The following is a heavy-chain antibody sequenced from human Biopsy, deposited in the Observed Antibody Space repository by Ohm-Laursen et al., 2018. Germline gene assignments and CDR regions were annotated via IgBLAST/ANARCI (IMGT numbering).Heavy chain of an antibody. V-gene: IGHV3-9*01. J-gene: IGHJ6*02. CDR3: AKDLGLNYSDRFLFYYGMDV. D-gene: IGHD4-17*01. CDR2: ITWNSGSI. CDR1: GFTFDDYA. Sequence: SLRLSCTASGFTFDDYAMHWVRQAPGKGLEWVSGITWNSGSIGYADSVKGRFSIFRDNAKHSLYLQMNSLRTEDTALYYCAKDLGLNYSDRFLFYYGMDVWGRGTTVTVSS.